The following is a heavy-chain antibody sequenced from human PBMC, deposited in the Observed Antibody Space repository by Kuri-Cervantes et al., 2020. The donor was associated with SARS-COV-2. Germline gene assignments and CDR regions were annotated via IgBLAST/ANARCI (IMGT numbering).Heavy chain of an antibody. CDR2: ISSSGSTI. V-gene: IGHV3-11*04. CDR1: GFTFSDYY. D-gene: IGHD2-2*01. Sequence: GGSLRLSCAASGFTFSDYYMSWIRQAPGKGLEWVSYISSSGSTIYYADSVKGRFTISRDNAKNSLYLQMNSLRAEDTAVYYCASLGVVPAAVDIGWFDPWGQGTLVTVSS. CDR3: ASLGVVPAAVDIGWFDP. J-gene: IGHJ5*02.